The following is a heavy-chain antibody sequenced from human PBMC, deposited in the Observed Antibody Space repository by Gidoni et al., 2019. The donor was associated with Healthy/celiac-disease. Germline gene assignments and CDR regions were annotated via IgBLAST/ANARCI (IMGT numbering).Heavy chain of an antibody. CDR3: ARDDDSSGYYRY. Sequence: QVQLLESGGVLVQPGSSLRLSCAASGFTFRSYAMHWVRQAPAKGLGWVAVISYDGNNKYYADSVKGRFTISRDNSKNTLYLQMNSLRAEDTAVYYCARDDDSSGYYRYWGQGTLVTVSS. V-gene: IGHV3-30-3*01. D-gene: IGHD3-22*01. CDR1: GFTFRSYA. CDR2: ISYDGNNK. J-gene: IGHJ4*02.